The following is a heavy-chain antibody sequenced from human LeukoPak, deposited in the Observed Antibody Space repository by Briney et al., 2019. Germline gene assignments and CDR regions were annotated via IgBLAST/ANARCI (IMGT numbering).Heavy chain of an antibody. D-gene: IGHD1-1*01. CDR2: IQNSGNT. CDR3: AREGTTGRNLNWFDS. V-gene: IGHV4-59*01. CDR1: GGSISSYY. J-gene: IGHJ5*01. Sequence: SETLSLTCTVSGGSISSYYWSWIRQPLGQGLEWLWHIQNSGNTNYNTSLKSRVTLSVDTSKNQFSLKLSSVTAADTAVYYCAREGTTGRNLNWFDSWGQGTLVTVSS.